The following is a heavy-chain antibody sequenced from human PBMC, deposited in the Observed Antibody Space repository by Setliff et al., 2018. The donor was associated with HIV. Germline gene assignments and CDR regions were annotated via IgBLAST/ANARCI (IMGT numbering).Heavy chain of an antibody. CDR1: SDSISSGSYY. CDR3: ARGLVVVTDSDYDTNYYYYYYMDV. V-gene: IGHV4-61*09. Sequence: PSETLSLTCSVSSDSISSGSYYWSWIRLPAGKGLEWIGQIHTSGSTYYNPSLKSRVTISIDTSKNQFSLKLSSVTAADTAVYYCARGLVVVTDSDYDTNYYYYYYMDVWGKGTTVTVSS. D-gene: IGHD5-12*01. J-gene: IGHJ6*03. CDR2: IHTSGST.